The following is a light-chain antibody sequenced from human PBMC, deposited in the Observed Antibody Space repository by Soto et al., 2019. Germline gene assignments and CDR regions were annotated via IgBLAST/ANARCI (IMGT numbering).Light chain of an antibody. Sequence: QSVLTQPPSASGTPGQRVAISCSGSSSNIASNGVSWYQQLPGTAPKLLVYTNGQRPSGVPDRFSGSKSGTSASLAISGLQSEDEADYYCAAWDARLSGVVFGGGTQLTVL. CDR2: TNG. J-gene: IGLJ7*01. V-gene: IGLV1-44*01. CDR3: AAWDARLSGVV. CDR1: SSNIASNG.